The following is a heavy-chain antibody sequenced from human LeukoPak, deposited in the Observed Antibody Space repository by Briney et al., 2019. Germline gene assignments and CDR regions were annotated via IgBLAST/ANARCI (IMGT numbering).Heavy chain of an antibody. CDR2: ISYDGSNK. CDR1: GFTFSSYG. V-gene: IGHV3-30*18. D-gene: IGHD6-13*01. J-gene: IGHJ4*02. Sequence: GGSLRLSYAASGFTFSSYGMHWVRQAPGKGLEWVAVISYDGSNKYYADSVKGRFTIPRDNSKNTLYLQMNSLRAEDTAVYYCAKDRGIAAAGNVEYYFDYWGQGTLVTVSS. CDR3: AKDRGIAAAGNVEYYFDY.